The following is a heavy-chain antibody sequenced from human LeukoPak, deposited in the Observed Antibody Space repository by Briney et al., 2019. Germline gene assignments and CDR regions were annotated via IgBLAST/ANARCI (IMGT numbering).Heavy chain of an antibody. D-gene: IGHD6-6*01. CDR3: ARTYSSSSGAFDY. V-gene: IGHV4-31*03. Sequence: SETLSLTCTVSGGSISSGGYYWSWIRQHPGKGLEWIGYIYYSGSTYYNPSLKSRVTISVDTSKNQFSLKLSSVTAADTAAYYCARTYSSSSGAFDYWGQGTLVTVSS. J-gene: IGHJ4*02. CDR1: GGSISSGGYY. CDR2: IYYSGST.